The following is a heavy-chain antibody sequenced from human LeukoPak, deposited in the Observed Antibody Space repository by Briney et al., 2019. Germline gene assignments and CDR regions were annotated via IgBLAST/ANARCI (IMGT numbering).Heavy chain of an antibody. CDR2: IDHRGDT. CDR3: ARHSVPAAKARNYYYYYYYRGV. V-gene: IGHV4-34*01. CDR1: GGSFSRYY. J-gene: IGHJ6*03. D-gene: IGHD2-2*01. Sequence: SETLSLTCAVYGGSFSRYYWSWIRQSPGKGLEWIAEIDHRGDTNYYPSLKSRVTISVDTSKNQFSLKLSSVTAADTAVYYCARHSVPAAKARNYYYYYYYRGVWGKGTTVTVSS.